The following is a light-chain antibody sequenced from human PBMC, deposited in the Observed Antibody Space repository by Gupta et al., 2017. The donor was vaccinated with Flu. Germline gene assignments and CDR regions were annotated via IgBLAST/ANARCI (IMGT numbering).Light chain of an antibody. Sequence: VTISSSGGSSNVGSNGVSGYQHLPGRAPNLLICNYNQRHAWGPERFSVSKSGPSPAMAITDLQAEEEADYYCEAVEDSRNGLWVFGGGTKLTVL. V-gene: IGLV1-44*01. J-gene: IGLJ3*02. CDR1: SSNVGSNG. CDR2: NYN. CDR3: EAVEDSRNGLWV.